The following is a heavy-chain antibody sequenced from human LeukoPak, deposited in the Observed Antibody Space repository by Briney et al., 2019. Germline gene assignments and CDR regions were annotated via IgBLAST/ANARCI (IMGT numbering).Heavy chain of an antibody. CDR3: ARDLRGLGDYFDY. D-gene: IGHD3-16*01. V-gene: IGHV1-2*02. CDR2: MNPDSGVT. Sequence: ASVKVSCKASGYSFTCYFIYWVRQAPGQGLRWMGWMNPDSGVTDYAQNFQGRVTMTRDTSISTAYMELSSLRSDDTAVYYCARDLRGLGDYFDYWGQGTLVIVSS. J-gene: IGHJ4*02. CDR1: GYSFTCYF.